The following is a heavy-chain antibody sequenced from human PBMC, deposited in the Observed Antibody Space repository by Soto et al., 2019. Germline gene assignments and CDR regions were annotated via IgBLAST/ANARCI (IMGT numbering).Heavy chain of an antibody. Sequence: GGSLRLSCAASGFTVSSNYMSWVRQAPGKGLEWVSVIYSGGSTYYADSVKGRFTISRHNSKNTLYLQMNSLRAEDTAVYYCASLGYYYDSSGLGGDAFDIWGQGTMVT. V-gene: IGHV3-53*04. J-gene: IGHJ3*02. D-gene: IGHD3-22*01. CDR3: ASLGYYYDSSGLGGDAFDI. CDR1: GFTVSSNY. CDR2: IYSGGST.